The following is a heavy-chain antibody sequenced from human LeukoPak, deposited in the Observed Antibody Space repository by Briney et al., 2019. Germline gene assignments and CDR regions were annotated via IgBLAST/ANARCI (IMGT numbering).Heavy chain of an antibody. CDR3: AKRREYCSSTSCYTTD. CDR1: GFTFSSYA. Sequence: GGSLRLSCAASGFTFSSYAMSWVRQAPGKGLEWVSAISGSGGSTYYADSVKGRFTISRDNSKNTLYLQMNSLRAEDTAVYHCAKRREYCSSTSCYTTDWGQGTLVTVSS. CDR2: ISGSGGST. D-gene: IGHD2-2*02. V-gene: IGHV3-23*01. J-gene: IGHJ4*02.